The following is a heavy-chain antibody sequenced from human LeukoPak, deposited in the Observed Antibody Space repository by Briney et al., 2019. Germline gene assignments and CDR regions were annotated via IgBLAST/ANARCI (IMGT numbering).Heavy chain of an antibody. Sequence: GGSLRLSCAASGFTFSSYWMNWVRQAPGKGMEWVANIKQDGSEKYYVDSVKGRFTISRDNAKNSLYLQMNSLRAEDTAVYFCVADSGGSRYWGQGTLVTVSS. D-gene: IGHD2-15*01. CDR2: IKQDGSEK. J-gene: IGHJ4*02. V-gene: IGHV3-7*01. CDR1: GFTFSSYW. CDR3: VADSGGSRY.